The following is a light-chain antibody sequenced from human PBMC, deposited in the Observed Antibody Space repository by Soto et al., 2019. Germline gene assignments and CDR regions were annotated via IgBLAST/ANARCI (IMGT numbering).Light chain of an antibody. CDR1: QSVSSNY. J-gene: IGKJ1*01. CDR2: DAS. V-gene: IGKV3-20*01. CDR3: QQYGSSGT. Sequence: DIVMTQTPLSLSVTPGQPASISCRASQSVSSNYLAWYQQKPGQAPRLLIYDASNRATGIPDRFSGSGSGTDFTLTISRLEPEDFAVYYCQQYGSSGTFGQGTKVDIK.